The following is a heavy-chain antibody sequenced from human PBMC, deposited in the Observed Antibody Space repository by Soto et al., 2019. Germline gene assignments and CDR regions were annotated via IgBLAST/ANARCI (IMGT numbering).Heavy chain of an antibody. CDR3: VGGPGGPGGPWDY. CDR2: LNAGNGNT. J-gene: IGHJ4*02. Sequence: QVQLVQSGAEVKKPGASVKVSCKASGYTFTNYAMHWVRQAPGQRLEWMGRLNAGNGNTKYSQKVQGRVTITRDTTQSTAYMGLSRLRTEGTAGYYCVGGPGGPGGPWDYWGQGTLFT. V-gene: IGHV1-3*01. D-gene: IGHD2-15*01. CDR1: GYTFTNYA.